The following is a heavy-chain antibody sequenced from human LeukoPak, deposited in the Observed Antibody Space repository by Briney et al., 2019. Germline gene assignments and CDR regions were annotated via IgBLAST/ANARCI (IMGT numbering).Heavy chain of an antibody. V-gene: IGHV3-11*01. J-gene: IGHJ3*02. Sequence: GGSLRLSCAASGFTFSDYYMSWVRQAPGKGLQWISYISNSGSPTYYADSVKGRFTISRDNAKNSLYLQMNNLRAEDTAVYYCASETQDVFDIWGQGTLVTVSS. CDR1: GFTFSDYY. CDR2: ISNSGSPT. CDR3: ASETQDVFDI.